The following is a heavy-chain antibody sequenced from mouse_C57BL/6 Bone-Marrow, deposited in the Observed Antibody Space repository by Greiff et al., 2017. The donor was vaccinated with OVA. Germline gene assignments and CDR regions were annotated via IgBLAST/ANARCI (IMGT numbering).Heavy chain of an antibody. CDR1: GYTFTSYW. CDR2: IYPSDSET. D-gene: IGHD1-1*01. V-gene: IGHV1-61*01. J-gene: IGHJ2*01. CDR3: ARREAYYYGTPYYFGG. Sequence: VQLQQSGAELVRPGSSVKLSCKASGYTFTSYWMDWVKQRPGQGLEWIGNIYPSDSETHYNQKFKDKATLTVDKSSSPAYMQLSSLTSKDSAVYYCARREAYYYGTPYYFGGWGQGTTLTVSS.